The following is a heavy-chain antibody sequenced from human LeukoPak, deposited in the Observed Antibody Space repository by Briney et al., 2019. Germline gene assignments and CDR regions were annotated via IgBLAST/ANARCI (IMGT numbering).Heavy chain of an antibody. V-gene: IGHV1-24*01. J-gene: IGHJ4*02. CDR1: GYTLTELS. CDR3: ATTGGAFYYFDY. CDR2: FDPEDGET. D-gene: IGHD3-16*01. Sequence: GASVKVSCKVSGYTLTELSMHWVRQAPGKGLEWMGGFDPEDGETIHAQKFQGRVTMTEDTSTDTAYMELSSLRSEDTAVYYCATTGGAFYYFDYWGQGTLVTVSS.